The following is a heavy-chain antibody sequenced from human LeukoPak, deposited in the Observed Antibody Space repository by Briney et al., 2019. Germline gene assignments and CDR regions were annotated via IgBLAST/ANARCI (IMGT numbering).Heavy chain of an antibody. CDR2: TSSSGMTT. D-gene: IGHD3-22*01. CDR3: ARLHDNSGIDV. J-gene: IGHJ6*02. Sequence: GGSLRLSCGASGFTFSDYEMNWVRQAPGKGLEWVSYTSSSGMTTYYTDSVRGRFTISRDNTKNSLYLQMNSLRAEDTAVYYCARLHDNSGIDVWGQGTTVTVSS. CDR1: GFTFSDYE. V-gene: IGHV3-48*03.